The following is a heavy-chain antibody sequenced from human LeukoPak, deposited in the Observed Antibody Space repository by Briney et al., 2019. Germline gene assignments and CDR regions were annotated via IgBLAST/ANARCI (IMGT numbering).Heavy chain of an antibody. V-gene: IGHV1-2*02. CDR2: INPNSGGT. CDR3: APVVVATTFDH. J-gene: IGHJ4*02. D-gene: IGHD2-15*01. CDR1: GYTFTSYG. Sequence: ASVKVSCKASGYTFTSYGISWVRQAPGQGLEWMGWINPNSGGTKYEQKFQGRVTMTRDTSISTAYMELSRLRSDDTAVYYCAPVVVATTFDHWGQGTLVTVSS.